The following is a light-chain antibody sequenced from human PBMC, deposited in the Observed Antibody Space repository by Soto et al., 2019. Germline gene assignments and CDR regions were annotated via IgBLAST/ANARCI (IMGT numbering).Light chain of an antibody. CDR3: QQYSNWPPAIT. CDR2: DAS. V-gene: IGKV3-15*01. Sequence: EIVMTQSPATLSVSPGERATLSCRASQSAISNLAWYQQKPGQTPRLLIYDASTRATDIPARFSGSGSGTEFTLIISSLQSEDVALYYCQQYSNWPPAITFGQGTRLEIK. J-gene: IGKJ5*01. CDR1: QSAISN.